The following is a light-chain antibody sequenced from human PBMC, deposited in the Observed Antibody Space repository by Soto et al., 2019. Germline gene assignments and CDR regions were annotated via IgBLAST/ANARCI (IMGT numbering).Light chain of an antibody. CDR3: AAWDDSLNGVI. Sequence: QSVLTQPPSASGTPGQRVTISCSGSRSNIGSNTVNWYQQNPGTAPKLLIYSNNQRPSGVPDRVSGSKSGTSASLAISGLQSEDEADYYCAAWDDSLNGVIFGGGTQLTVL. CDR1: RSNIGSNT. V-gene: IGLV1-44*01. CDR2: SNN. J-gene: IGLJ2*01.